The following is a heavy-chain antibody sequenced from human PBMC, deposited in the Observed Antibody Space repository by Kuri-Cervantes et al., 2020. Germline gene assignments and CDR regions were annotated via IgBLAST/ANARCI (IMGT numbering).Heavy chain of an antibody. CDR1: GFTFRSYT. Sequence: GESLKISCVASGFTFRSYTMNWVRQAPGKGLEWISYISSDSSTIYYLDSVKGRFTVSRDNAKNSLYLQMDSLRDEDTAVYYCARYGSGSYYYYGMDVWGQGTTVTVSS. V-gene: IGHV3-48*02. CDR2: ISSDSSTI. J-gene: IGHJ6*02. CDR3: ARYGSGSYYYYGMDV. D-gene: IGHD3-10*01.